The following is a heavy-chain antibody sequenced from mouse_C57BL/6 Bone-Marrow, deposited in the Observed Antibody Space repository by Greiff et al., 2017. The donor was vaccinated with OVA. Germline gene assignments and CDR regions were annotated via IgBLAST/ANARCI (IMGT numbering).Heavy chain of an antibody. CDR1: GYTFTSYW. Sequence: QVQLQQPGTELVKPGASVKLSCKASGYTFTSYWMHWVKQRPGQGLEWIGYINPSNGGTNYNEKFKSKATLTVDKSTNTAYMQLSSLTSEDSAVYYCTRAYGYDRGYYAMGYWGQGTTVAVSS. D-gene: IGHD2-2*01. J-gene: IGHJ4*01. CDR3: TRAYGYDRGYYAMGY. V-gene: IGHV1-53*01. CDR2: INPSNGGT.